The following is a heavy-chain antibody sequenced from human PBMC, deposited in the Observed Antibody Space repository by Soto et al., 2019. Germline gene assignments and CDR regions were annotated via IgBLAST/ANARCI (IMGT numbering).Heavy chain of an antibody. J-gene: IGHJ4*02. CDR3: ARKYSSPREYYFDY. Sequence: SETLSLTCTVSGGSISSSSYYWGWIRQPPGKGLEWIGSIYYSGSTYYNPSLKSRVTISVDTSKNQFSLKLSSVTAADTAVYYCARKYSSPREYYFDYWGQGTLVTVSS. V-gene: IGHV4-39*01. CDR1: GGSISSSSYY. D-gene: IGHD6-6*01. CDR2: IYYSGST.